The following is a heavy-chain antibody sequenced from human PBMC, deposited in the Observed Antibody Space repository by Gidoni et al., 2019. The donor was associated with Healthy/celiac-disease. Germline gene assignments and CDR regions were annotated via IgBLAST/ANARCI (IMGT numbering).Heavy chain of an antibody. D-gene: IGHD3-10*01. Sequence: PGQGLEWMGGIIPIFGTANYAQKFQGRVTITADESTSTAYMELSSLRSEDTAVYYCARDWSRGDSYGSGVWWFDPWGQGTLVTVSS. V-gene: IGHV1-69*01. CDR3: ARDWSRGDSYGSGVWWFDP. J-gene: IGHJ5*02. CDR2: IIPIFGTA.